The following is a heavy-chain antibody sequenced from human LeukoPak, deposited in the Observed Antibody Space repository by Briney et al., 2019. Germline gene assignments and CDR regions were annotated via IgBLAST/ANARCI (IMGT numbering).Heavy chain of an antibody. CDR3: ARKRGYSGYDTKNWFDP. J-gene: IGHJ5*02. CDR1: GGSFSGYY. CDR2: INHSGST. Sequence: PSETLSLTCAVYGGSFSGYYWSWIRQPPGKGLEWIGEINHSGSTNYNPSLKSRVTISVDTSKSQFSLKLSSVTAADTAVYYCARKRGYSGYDTKNWFDPWGQGTLVTVSS. V-gene: IGHV4-34*01. D-gene: IGHD5-12*01.